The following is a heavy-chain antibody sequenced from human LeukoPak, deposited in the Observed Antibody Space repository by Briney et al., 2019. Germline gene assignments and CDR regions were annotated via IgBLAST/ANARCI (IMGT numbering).Heavy chain of an antibody. V-gene: IGHV3-74*01. D-gene: IGHD3-10*01. CDR2: INGDGSGT. Sequence: GGSLRLSCAASGFTFTSHWMHWVRQVPGKGLVGVSRINGDGSGTNHADSVKGRFTISRDNAKNTLYLQMNGLRVEDTAVYYCARDRVYGSGILYGMDVWGQGTTVTASS. J-gene: IGHJ6*02. CDR1: GFTFTSHW. CDR3: ARDRVYGSGILYGMDV.